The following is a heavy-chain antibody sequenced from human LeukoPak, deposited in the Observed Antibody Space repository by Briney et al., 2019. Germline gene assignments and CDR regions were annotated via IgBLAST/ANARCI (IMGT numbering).Heavy chain of an antibody. CDR3: ATSGTYRFDY. V-gene: IGHV3-48*02. Sequence: GGSLRLSCAASGFTFTSYSMNWVRQAPGKGLEWVSTISGGGGSTYYADSVKGRFTISRDNAKNSLYLQMNSLKDGDTAVYYCATSGTYRFDYWGQGTLVTVSS. J-gene: IGHJ4*02. D-gene: IGHD1-26*01. CDR2: ISGGGGST. CDR1: GFTFTSYS.